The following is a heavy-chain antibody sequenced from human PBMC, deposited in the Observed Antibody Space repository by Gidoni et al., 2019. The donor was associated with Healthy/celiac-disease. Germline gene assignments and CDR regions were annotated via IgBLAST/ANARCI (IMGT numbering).Heavy chain of an antibody. Sequence: EVQMVETGGGLIQLGGSLRLSCADSGFTVSSNYMSWVRQAPGKGLEWVSGIYSGGRTYYADSEKGRFTISRDNYKNTLYSQMNSLRAEDTAVYYCARDGLRAGATIDAFDIWGQGTMVTVSS. CDR3: ARDGLRAGATIDAFDI. D-gene: IGHD1-26*01. J-gene: IGHJ3*02. CDR1: GFTVSSNY. V-gene: IGHV3-53*02. CDR2: IYSGGRT.